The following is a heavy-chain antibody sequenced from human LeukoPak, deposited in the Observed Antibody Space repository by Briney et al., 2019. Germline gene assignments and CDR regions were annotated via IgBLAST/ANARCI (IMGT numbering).Heavy chain of an antibody. V-gene: IGHV3-23*01. Sequence: GGSLRLSCVTSGFTFNTYAMTWVRRAPGKGLEWVSVISASGDATNYADSVKGRFTISRDNSKNTLFLQMNRLRVDDTAIYYCTKDYKADYWGQGTLVTVSS. J-gene: IGHJ4*02. CDR1: GFTFNTYA. CDR3: TKDYKADY. D-gene: IGHD1-1*01. CDR2: ISASGDAT.